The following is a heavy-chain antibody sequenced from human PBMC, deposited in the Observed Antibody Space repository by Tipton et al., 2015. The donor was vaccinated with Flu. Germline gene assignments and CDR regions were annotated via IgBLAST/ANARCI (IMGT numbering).Heavy chain of an antibody. D-gene: IGHD2-21*01. Sequence: TLSLTCTVSGGSISSYTYYWGWFRQSPGTGLEWIGSIYYSGTTYYNPSLKSRVTMSIDTSKNQFSLRLTSVTAADTAMYFCARDSAVFPGALHYWGLGKLVTVSS. CDR3: ARDSAVFPGALHY. CDR2: IYYSGTT. V-gene: IGHV4-39*07. J-gene: IGHJ4*02. CDR1: GGSISSYTYY.